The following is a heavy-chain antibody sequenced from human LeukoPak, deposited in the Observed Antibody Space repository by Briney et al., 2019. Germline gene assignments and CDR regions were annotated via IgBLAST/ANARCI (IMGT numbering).Heavy chain of an antibody. D-gene: IGHD6-19*01. CDR1: AYAFTSRY. V-gene: IGHV1-46*01. J-gene: IGHJ4*02. CDR2: INPNTDNR. Sequence: ASVKVSFKSSAYAFTSRYIPLVRQAPGQGLEWMGIINPNTDNRDYAQKFQGRVTMARDTSTSTVYMDLSSLRSEDTAVYYCARNRSSVYYFDYWGQGTLVTVSS. CDR3: ARNRSSVYYFDY.